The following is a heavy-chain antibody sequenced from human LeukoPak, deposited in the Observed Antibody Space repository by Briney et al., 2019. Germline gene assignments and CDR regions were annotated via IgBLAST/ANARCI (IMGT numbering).Heavy chain of an antibody. V-gene: IGHV3-33*01. Sequence: PGGSLRLSCAAPGFTFSNDDMHWVRQAPSKGLEWLAVVWYDDAVKNYADSVKGRFTISRDNSKNTLFLQMNNLSAEDTAVYYCARDNDYYDLHYWGQGTLVTVSS. CDR1: GFTFSNDD. CDR3: ARDNDYYDLHY. D-gene: IGHD3-22*01. J-gene: IGHJ4*02. CDR2: VWYDDAVK.